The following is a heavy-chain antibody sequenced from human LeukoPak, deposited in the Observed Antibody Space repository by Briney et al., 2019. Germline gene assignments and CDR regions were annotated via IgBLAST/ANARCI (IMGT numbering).Heavy chain of an antibody. CDR3: AKEFSATPRAAAQTGDAFDV. V-gene: IGHV3-21*01. CDR2: ISSSSSYI. CDR1: GFTFSSYA. D-gene: IGHD7-27*01. Sequence: GGSLRLSCAASGFTFSSYAMSWVRQAPGKGLEWVSSISSSSSYIYYADSVKGRFTISRDNAKNSLYLQMNSLRPEDTAVYYCAKEFSATPRAAAQTGDAFDVWGQGTMVTVSS. J-gene: IGHJ3*01.